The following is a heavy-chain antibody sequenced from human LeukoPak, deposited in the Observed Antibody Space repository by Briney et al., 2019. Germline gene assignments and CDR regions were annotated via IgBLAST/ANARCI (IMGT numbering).Heavy chain of an antibody. CDR3: ARVDSGYDLMAWFDP. D-gene: IGHD5-12*01. CDR2: MNPNSGNT. V-gene: IGHV1-8*02. CDR1: GYTFTGYY. J-gene: IGHJ5*02. Sequence: ASVKVSCKASGYTFTGYYMHWVRQAPGQGLEWMGWMNPNSGNTGYAQKFQGRVTMTRNTSISTAYMELSSLRSEDTAVYYCARVDSGYDLMAWFDPWGQGTLVTVSS.